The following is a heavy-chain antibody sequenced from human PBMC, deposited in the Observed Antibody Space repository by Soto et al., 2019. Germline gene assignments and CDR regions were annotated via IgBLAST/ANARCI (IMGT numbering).Heavy chain of an antibody. V-gene: IGHV4-30-2*01. Sequence: HSETLSLTCSVSGGSISSGGYSWSWIRQPPGKGPEWIGYIYHSGSTYYNPSLKSRVTISVDRSKNQFSLKLSSVTAADTAVYYCAAGGGLPRYYWGQGTLVTVSS. CDR2: IYHSGST. CDR1: GGSISSGGYS. J-gene: IGHJ4*02. D-gene: IGHD5-12*01. CDR3: AAGGGLPRYY.